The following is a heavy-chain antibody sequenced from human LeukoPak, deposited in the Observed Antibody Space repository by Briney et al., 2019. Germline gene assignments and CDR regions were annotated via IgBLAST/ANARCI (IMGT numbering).Heavy chain of an antibody. V-gene: IGHV4-31*03. D-gene: IGHD4-17*01. J-gene: IGHJ4*02. CDR1: GGSISSGGYY. Sequence: SETLSLTCTVSGGSISSGGYYWSWIRQHPGKGLEWIGYIYYSGSTYYNPSFKSRVTISVDTSKNQFSLKLSSVTAADTAVYYCARGANYGDIFDYWGQGTLVTVSS. CDR2: IYYSGST. CDR3: ARGANYGDIFDY.